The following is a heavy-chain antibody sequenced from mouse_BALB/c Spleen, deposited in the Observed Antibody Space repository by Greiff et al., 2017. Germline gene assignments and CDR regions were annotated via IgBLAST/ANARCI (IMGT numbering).Heavy chain of an antibody. D-gene: IGHD1-1*01. CDR1: GYTFSSYW. CDR2: ILPGSGST. J-gene: IGHJ3*01. V-gene: IGHV1-9*01. Sequence: QVQLQQSGAELMKPGASVKISCKATGYTFSSYWIEWVKQRPGHGLEWIGEILPGSGSTNYNEKFKGKATFTADTSSNTAYMQLSSLTSEDSAVYYCARRDYYGSSPFAYWGQGTLVTVS. CDR3: ARRDYYGSSPFAY.